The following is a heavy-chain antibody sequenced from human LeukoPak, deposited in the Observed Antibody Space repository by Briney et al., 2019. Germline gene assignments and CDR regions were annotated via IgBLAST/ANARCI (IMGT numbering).Heavy chain of an antibody. D-gene: IGHD3-22*01. V-gene: IGHV4-39*01. CDR3: ARHGYYDSSGYPRAYWYFDL. CDR1: GGSISSSSYY. CDR2: IYYSGST. J-gene: IGHJ2*01. Sequence: SETLSLTCTVFGGSISSSSYYWGWIRQPPGKGLEWIGSIYYSGSTYYNPSLKSRVTISVDTSKNQFSLKLSSVTAADTAVYYCARHGYYDSSGYPRAYWYFDLWGRGTLVTVSS.